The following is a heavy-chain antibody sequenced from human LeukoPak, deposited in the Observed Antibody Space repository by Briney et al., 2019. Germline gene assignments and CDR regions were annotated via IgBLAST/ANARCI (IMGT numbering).Heavy chain of an antibody. CDR3: ARDLFFVNPGITMIVVVLPDY. CDR2: INPNSGGT. D-gene: IGHD3-22*01. J-gene: IGHJ4*02. Sequence: GASVKVSCKVSGYTLTELSMHWVRQAPGQGLEWMGWINPNSGGTNYAQKFQGRVTMTRDTSISTAYMELSRLRSDDTAVYYCARDLFFVNPGITMIVVVLPDYWGQGTLVTVSS. CDR1: GYTLTELS. V-gene: IGHV1-2*02.